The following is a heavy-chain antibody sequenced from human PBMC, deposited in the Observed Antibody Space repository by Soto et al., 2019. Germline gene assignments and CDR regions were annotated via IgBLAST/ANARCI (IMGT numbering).Heavy chain of an antibody. J-gene: IGHJ4*02. V-gene: IGHV3-23*01. CDR3: AKGDYYDSSGYSDY. CDR1: GFTFNSYA. D-gene: IGHD3-22*01. CDR2: ICGGGGSR. Sequence: EVQLLESGGGLVQPGGSLRLSCVASGFTFNSYAMTWVRQAPGKGLEWVSVICGGGGSRYYADSVQGRFRISRDNSKNTLYLQMDSLRAEDTAVYYCAKGDYYDSSGYSDYWGQGSLVTVSS.